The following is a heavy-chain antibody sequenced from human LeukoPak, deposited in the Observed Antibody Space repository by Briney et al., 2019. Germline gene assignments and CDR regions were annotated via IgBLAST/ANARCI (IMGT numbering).Heavy chain of an antibody. CDR1: GFSFTRYW. V-gene: IGHV3-74*01. CDR3: ATSRTFDY. Sequence: PGGSLRLSCAASGFSFTRYWMHWVRQAPGKGLVWVSYISSDGTGTNYADSVKGRFTISRDNAKNTVYLQMNSLRAEDTAVYYCATSRTFDYWGQGTLVTVSS. CDR2: ISSDGTGT. J-gene: IGHJ4*02.